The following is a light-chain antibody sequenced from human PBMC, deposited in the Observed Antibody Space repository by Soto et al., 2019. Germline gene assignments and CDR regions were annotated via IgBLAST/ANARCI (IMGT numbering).Light chain of an antibody. CDR2: DAS. CDR1: QSVSNN. Sequence: EIVMTQSPATLSVSPGVRATLSCRASQSVSNNLAWYQQKPGQAPRLLMYDASTRATGIPARFSGTGSGMDSTLTISSLQSEDFAVYYCQQYNNWPLYSFGQGTRLEIK. J-gene: IGKJ2*03. CDR3: QQYNNWPLYS. V-gene: IGKV3-15*01.